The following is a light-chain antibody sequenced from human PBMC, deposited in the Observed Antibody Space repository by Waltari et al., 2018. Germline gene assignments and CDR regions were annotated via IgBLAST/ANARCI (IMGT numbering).Light chain of an antibody. CDR3: QTGGHGTWV. CDR1: SGHSSNV. J-gene: IGLJ3*02. Sequence: QPVLTQSPSASASLGASVKLTCTLSSGHSSNVIAWHQQQPEKGPRYLMTVNSDGSHSKGDEIPDRFSGSSSGAERHLTISVLQSEDEADYYCQTGGHGTWVFGGGTKLTVL. V-gene: IGLV4-69*01. CDR2: VNSDGSH.